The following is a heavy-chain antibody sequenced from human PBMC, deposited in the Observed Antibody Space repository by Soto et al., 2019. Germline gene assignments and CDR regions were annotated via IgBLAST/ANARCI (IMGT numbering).Heavy chain of an antibody. CDR1: GFTFSSYG. CDR3: ARVGVVTMVRGEIDY. Sequence: QVQLVESGGGVIQPGRSLRLSCAASGFTFSSYGMHWVRQAPGKGLEWVAVIWYDGSNKYYADSVKGRFTISRDNSKNTLYLQMNSLRAEDTAVYYCARVGVVTMVRGEIDYWGQGTLVTVSS. CDR2: IWYDGSNK. D-gene: IGHD3-10*01. V-gene: IGHV3-33*01. J-gene: IGHJ4*02.